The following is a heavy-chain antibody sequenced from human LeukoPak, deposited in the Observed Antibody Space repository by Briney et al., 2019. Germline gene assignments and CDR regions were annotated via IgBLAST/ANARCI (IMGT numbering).Heavy chain of an antibody. J-gene: IGHJ3*02. CDR1: GGSISSSSYY. D-gene: IGHD6-13*01. Sequence: PSETLSLACTDSGGSISSSSYYWGWIRQPPGKGLEWIGSIYYSGSTYYNPSLKSRVTISVDTSKNQFSLKLSSVTAADTAVYYCARDVTRSLLAAAGTQGAFDIWGQGTMVTVSS. CDR3: ARDVTRSLLAAAGTQGAFDI. CDR2: IYYSGST. V-gene: IGHV4-39*07.